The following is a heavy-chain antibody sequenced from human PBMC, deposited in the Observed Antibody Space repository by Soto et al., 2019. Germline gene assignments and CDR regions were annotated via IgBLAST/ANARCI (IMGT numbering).Heavy chain of an antibody. V-gene: IGHV4-30-2*06. CDR1: GGSMIYGGFS. CDR2: ISRLDNP. D-gene: IGHD5-12*01. Sequence: KTSETLSLTCTVSGGSMIYGGFSLSCIRQSPGKGLEWIGYISRLDNPYFHPSFKSRVTMSIDRSRNQFYLNLSSMTAADRAVYYCARGAGYDPFDYWGQGVLVTVSS. J-gene: IGHJ4*02. CDR3: ARGAGYDPFDY.